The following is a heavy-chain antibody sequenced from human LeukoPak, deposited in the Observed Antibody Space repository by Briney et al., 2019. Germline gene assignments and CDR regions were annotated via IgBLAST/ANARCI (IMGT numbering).Heavy chain of an antibody. CDR2: IIPIFGIA. CDR3: ARAAYDYGDPILHFDY. CDR1: GGTFSSYA. D-gene: IGHD4-17*01. V-gene: IGHV1-69*04. Sequence: SVKVSCKASGGTFSSYAISWVRQAPGQGLEWMGRIIPIFGIANYAQKFQGRVTITADRSTSTAYMELGSLRSEDTAVYYCARAAYDYGDPILHFDYWGRGTLVTVSS. J-gene: IGHJ4*02.